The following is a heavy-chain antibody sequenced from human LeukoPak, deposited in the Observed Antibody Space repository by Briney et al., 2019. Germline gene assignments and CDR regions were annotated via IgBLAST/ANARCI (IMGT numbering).Heavy chain of an antibody. J-gene: IGHJ4*02. CDR1: GYTFSIYN. CDR2: INPSGGT. Sequence: AASVKVSCKASGYTFSIYNMHWVRQAPGQGLEWMGIINPSGGTSYAQKLQGRITMTRDTSTSTLYVELSSLTSEDTAVYYCAREGVAGTGLDFWGQGTLVTVSS. CDR3: AREGVAGTGLDF. D-gene: IGHD6-13*01. V-gene: IGHV1-46*01.